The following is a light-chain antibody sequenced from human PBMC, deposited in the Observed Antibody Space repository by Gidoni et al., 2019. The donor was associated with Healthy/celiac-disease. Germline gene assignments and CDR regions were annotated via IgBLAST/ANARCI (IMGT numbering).Light chain of an antibody. CDR1: QGISSY. CDR3: QQLKSRFT. Sequence: DIQLTQSPSFLPASVGDRVTITCRASQGISSYLAWYQQKPGKAPKRLIYAASTLQSGVPSRFSGSGSGTEFTRTISSLQPEDFATYYCQQLKSRFTFGPGTKVDIK. V-gene: IGKV1-9*01. J-gene: IGKJ3*01. CDR2: AAS.